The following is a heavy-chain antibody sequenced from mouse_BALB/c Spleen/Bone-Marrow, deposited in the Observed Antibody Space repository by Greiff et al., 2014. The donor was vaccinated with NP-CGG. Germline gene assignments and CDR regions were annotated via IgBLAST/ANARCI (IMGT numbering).Heavy chain of an antibody. CDR2: INPSTGYT. D-gene: IGHD1-1*01. Sequence: HVQLQQSGVALSDPGASVKMSCKASGYTFTNYWMHWVKQRPGQGLEWIGYINPSTGYTEYNQKFKDKATLTADKSSSTAYMQLSSLTSEDSAVYYCARIYYYGRDYWGQGTTLTVSS. CDR3: ARIYYYGRDY. J-gene: IGHJ2*01. CDR1: GYTFTNYW. V-gene: IGHV1-7*01.